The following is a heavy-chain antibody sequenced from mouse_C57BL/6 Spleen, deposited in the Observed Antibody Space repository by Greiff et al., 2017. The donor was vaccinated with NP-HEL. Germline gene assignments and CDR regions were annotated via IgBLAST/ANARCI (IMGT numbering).Heavy chain of an antibody. CDR1: GYTFTDYY. Sequence: VQLQQSGPELVKPGASVKISCKASGYTFTDYYMNWVKQSHGKSLEWIGDINPNNGGTSYNQKFKGKATLTVDKSSSTAYMELRSLTSEDSAVYYCARTTTVVGGYFDYWGQGTTLTVSS. D-gene: IGHD1-1*01. J-gene: IGHJ2*01. CDR2: INPNNGGT. V-gene: IGHV1-26*01. CDR3: ARTTTVVGGYFDY.